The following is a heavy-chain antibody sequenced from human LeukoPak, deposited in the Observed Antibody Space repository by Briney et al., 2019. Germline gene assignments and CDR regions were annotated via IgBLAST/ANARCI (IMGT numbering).Heavy chain of an antibody. CDR1: GFSFSSYS. Sequence: GGSLRLSCAASGFSFSSYSINWVRQAPGKGLEWVSSISSSSVHKHYADSVKGRFTISRDNAKNSLYLQMNSLRAEDTAIYYCAREFYFDYWGQGTLVTVSS. CDR3: AREFYFDY. CDR2: ISSSSVHK. V-gene: IGHV3-21*01. J-gene: IGHJ4*02.